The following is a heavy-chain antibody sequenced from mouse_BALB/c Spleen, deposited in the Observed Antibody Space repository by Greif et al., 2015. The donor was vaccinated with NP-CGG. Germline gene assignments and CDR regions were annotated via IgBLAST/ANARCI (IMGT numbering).Heavy chain of an antibody. CDR1: GFTFSSFG. CDR2: ISSGSSTI. V-gene: IGHV5-17*02. Sequence: EVQLVESGGGLVQPGGSRKLSCAASGFTFSSFGMHWVRQAPEKGLEWVAYISSGSSTIYYADTVKGRFTISRDNPKNALCLQMTSLRSEDTAMYYCAKRDYRYGWFAYWGQGTRVTVSA. CDR3: AKRDYRYGWFAY. D-gene: IGHD2-14*01. J-gene: IGHJ3*01.